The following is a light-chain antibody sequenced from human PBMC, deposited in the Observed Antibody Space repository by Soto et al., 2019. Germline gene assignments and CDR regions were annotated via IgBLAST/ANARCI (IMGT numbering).Light chain of an antibody. CDR2: AAS. CDR1: QTISSC. V-gene: IGKV1-39*01. Sequence: DIQMTQSPSSLSASVGERLTMTCRASQTISSCLNWYQQKPGKAPKLLINAASTLQSGVPSRFSGSGSGTHFTLTISSLLPEDLATYYCQQSYSFPYTFGQGTKLEI. CDR3: QQSYSFPYT. J-gene: IGKJ2*01.